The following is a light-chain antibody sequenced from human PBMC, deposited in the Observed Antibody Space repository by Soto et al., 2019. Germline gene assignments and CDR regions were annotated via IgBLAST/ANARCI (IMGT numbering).Light chain of an antibody. CDR3: QQYGSSPPIT. Sequence: EIVLTQSPDTLSLSPGERATLSCTASQSVSNYLAWYQQKPGQAPRLLIYAASNRATGIPARFSGSGSGTDFTLTISRLEPEDFAVYYCQQYGSSPPITFGQGTRLEIK. J-gene: IGKJ5*01. V-gene: IGKV3-20*01. CDR2: AAS. CDR1: QSVSNY.